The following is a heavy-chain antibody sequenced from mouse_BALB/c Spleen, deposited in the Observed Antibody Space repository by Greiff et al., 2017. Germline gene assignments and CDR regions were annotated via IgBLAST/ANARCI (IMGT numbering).Heavy chain of an antibody. J-gene: IGHJ1*01. CDR1: GYTFTSYW. CDR2: IYPSDSYT. CDR3: TMAYYRAYWYFDV. V-gene: IGHV1-69*02. Sequence: VQLQQSGAELVRPGASVKLSCKASGYTFTSYWINWVKQRPGQGLEWIGNIYPSDSYTNYNQKFKDKATLTVDKSSSTAYMQLSSPTSEDSAVYYCTMAYYRAYWYFDVWGAGTTVTVSS. D-gene: IGHD2-14*01.